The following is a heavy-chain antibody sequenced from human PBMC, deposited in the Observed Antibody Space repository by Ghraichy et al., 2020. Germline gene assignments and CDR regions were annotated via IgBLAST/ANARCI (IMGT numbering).Heavy chain of an antibody. D-gene: IGHD3-22*01. V-gene: IGHV4-59*01. Sequence: SETLSLTCTVSGGSISSYYWSWIRQPPGKGLEWIGYIYYSGSTNYNPSLKSRVTISVDTSKNQFSLKLSSVTAADTAVYYCARVEDSSGYPIFDYWGQGTLVTVSS. J-gene: IGHJ4*02. CDR3: ARVEDSSGYPIFDY. CDR1: GGSISSYY. CDR2: IYYSGST.